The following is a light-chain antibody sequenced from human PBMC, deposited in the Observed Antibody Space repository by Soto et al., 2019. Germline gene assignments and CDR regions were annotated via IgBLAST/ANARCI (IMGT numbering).Light chain of an antibody. CDR3: QQYNNWPPT. J-gene: IGKJ1*01. V-gene: IGKV1-5*01. CDR1: QSISSW. CDR2: DAS. Sequence: MKQSPATLSASVGDRVTITCRASQSISSWLAWYQQKLGRAPRLLIYDASSLESGVPSRFSGSGYGTEFTLTISSLQSEDFAVYYCQQYNNWPPTFGQGTKVDIK.